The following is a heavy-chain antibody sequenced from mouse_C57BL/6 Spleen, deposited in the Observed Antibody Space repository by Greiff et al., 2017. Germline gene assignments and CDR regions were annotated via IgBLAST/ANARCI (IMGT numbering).Heavy chain of an antibody. CDR2: IWRGGST. D-gene: IGHD1-2*01. J-gene: IGHJ4*01. V-gene: IGHV2-5*01. CDR3: AKNRGTTAPYAMDY. Sequence: VQLQQSGPGLVQPSQSLSITCTVSGFSLPSYGVHWVRQSPGKGLEWLGVIWRGGSTDYNEAFMSRLSITKDNSKSQVFFKMNSRQADDTDIYYCAKNRGTTAPYAMDYWGQGTSVTVSS. CDR1: GFSLPSYG.